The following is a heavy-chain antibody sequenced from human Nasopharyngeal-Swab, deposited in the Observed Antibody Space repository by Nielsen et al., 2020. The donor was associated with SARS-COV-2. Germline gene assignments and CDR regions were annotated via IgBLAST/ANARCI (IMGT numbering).Heavy chain of an antibody. J-gene: IGHJ4*02. V-gene: IGHV3-23*01. CDR3: TRDFGMATFDS. CDR2: ISGSGGST. CDR1: GFTFSGYA. Sequence: GESLKISCAASGFTFSGYAMSWVRQAPGKGLEWVSAISGSGGSTYYADSVKGRFTISRDNSKNTLYLHMNSLTAEDTAVYYCTRDFGMATFDSWGQGTLVTVSS. D-gene: IGHD3-16*01.